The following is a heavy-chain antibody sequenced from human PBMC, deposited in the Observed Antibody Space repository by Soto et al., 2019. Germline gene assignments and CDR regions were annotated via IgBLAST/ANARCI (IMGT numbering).Heavy chain of an antibody. CDR1: GFTFSSYS. CDR3: AKKVNSGPGSQYFDY. V-gene: IGHV3-23*01. J-gene: IGHJ4*02. CDR2: FRTGGDDGTT. D-gene: IGHD3-10*01. Sequence: GGSLRLSCAASGFTFSSYSMSWVRQAPGKGLEWVSGFRTGGDDGTTYYADSVKGRFTISRDSSKNTLFLQMNSLRAEDTAIYYCAKKVNSGPGSQYFDYWGQGTLVTVSS.